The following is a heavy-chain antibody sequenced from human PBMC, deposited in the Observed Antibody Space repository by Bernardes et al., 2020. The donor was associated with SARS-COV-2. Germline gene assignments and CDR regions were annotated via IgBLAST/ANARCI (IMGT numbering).Heavy chain of an antibody. CDR1: GGSFSGYY. Sequence: SETLSLTCAVYGGSFSGYYWSWIRQPPGKGLEWIGEINHSGSTNYNPSLKSRVTISVDTSKNQFSLKLSSVTAADTAVYYCARMGYCSSTSCPPLVLDYYYYGMDVWGQGTTVTVSS. J-gene: IGHJ6*02. CDR3: ARMGYCSSTSCPPLVLDYYYYGMDV. CDR2: INHSGST. D-gene: IGHD2-2*01. V-gene: IGHV4-34*01.